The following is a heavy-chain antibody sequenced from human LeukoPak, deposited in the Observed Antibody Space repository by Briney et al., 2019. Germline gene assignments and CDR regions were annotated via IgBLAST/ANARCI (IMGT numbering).Heavy chain of an antibody. CDR1: GGSISSYY. V-gene: IGHV4-4*07. Sequence: SETLSLTCTVSGGSISSYYWSWIRQPAGKGLEWIGRIYTSGSTNYNPSLKSRVTMSVDTSKNQFSLMLSSVTAADTAVYYCARDQYYYDSSGYYKNWFDPWGQGTLVTVSS. J-gene: IGHJ5*02. CDR2: IYTSGST. CDR3: ARDQYYYDSSGYYKNWFDP. D-gene: IGHD3-22*01.